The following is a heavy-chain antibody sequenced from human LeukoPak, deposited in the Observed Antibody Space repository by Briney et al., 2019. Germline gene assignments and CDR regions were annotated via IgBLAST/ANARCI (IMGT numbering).Heavy chain of an antibody. V-gene: IGHV3-23*01. J-gene: IGHJ4*02. CDR2: ISSSGGST. Sequence: QTGGSLRLSCAASGFTFSTYAMSWVRQAPGKGLEWVSAISSSGGSTYYADSMKGRFTISRDNSKNTLYLRMNSLRAEDTAVYYYAKSGLGLDTFPFDYWGQGTLVTVSS. CDR3: AKSGLGLDTFPFDY. D-gene: IGHD5-18*01. CDR1: GFTFSTYA.